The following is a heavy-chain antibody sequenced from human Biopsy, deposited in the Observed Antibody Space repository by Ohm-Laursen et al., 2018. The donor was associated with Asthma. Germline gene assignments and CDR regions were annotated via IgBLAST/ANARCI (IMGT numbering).Heavy chain of an antibody. CDR3: ARGGLHYYEYYGMDV. CDR1: GFTFDNYT. Sequence: SLRLSCAASGFTFDNYTMHWVRQAPGKGLEWVTIISYDGRNTYYADSVEGRFTISRDNSKNTLFLQMISLRPEDTAVYYCARGGLHYYEYYGMDVWGQGTTVTVSS. J-gene: IGHJ6*02. CDR2: ISYDGRNT. V-gene: IGHV3-30*04. D-gene: IGHD4-11*01.